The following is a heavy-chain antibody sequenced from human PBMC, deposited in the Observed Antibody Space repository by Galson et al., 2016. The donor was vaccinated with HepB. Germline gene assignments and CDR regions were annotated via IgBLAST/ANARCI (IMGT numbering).Heavy chain of an antibody. D-gene: IGHD2-15*01. V-gene: IGHV3-48*03. J-gene: IGHJ4*02. Sequence: SLRLSCAASRFTFSNYDMNWVRQAPGKGLEWVSYISGSGLIIYYADSEKGRFTISRDNTNNSLFLQMNSLRADDTAVYYCARGECSDSCTYFDSWGLGALVTVSS. CDR2: ISGSGLII. CDR3: ARGECSDSCTYFDS. CDR1: RFTFSNYD.